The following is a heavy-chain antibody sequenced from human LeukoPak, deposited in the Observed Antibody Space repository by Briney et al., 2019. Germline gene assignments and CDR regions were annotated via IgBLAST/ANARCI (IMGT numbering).Heavy chain of an antibody. Sequence: GGSPRLSCAASGFTFSSYWMHWVRQAPGKGLVWVSRINSDGSSTSYADSVKGRFTISRDNAKNTLYLQMNSLRAEDTAVYYCSRRLAYCGGDCYSFAFDIWGQGTMVTVSS. CDR1: GFTFSSYW. D-gene: IGHD2-21*02. J-gene: IGHJ3*02. CDR2: INSDGSST. CDR3: SRRLAYCGGDCYSFAFDI. V-gene: IGHV3-74*01.